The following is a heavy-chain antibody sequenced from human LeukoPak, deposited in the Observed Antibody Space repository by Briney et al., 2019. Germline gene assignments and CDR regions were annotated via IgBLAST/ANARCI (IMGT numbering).Heavy chain of an antibody. V-gene: IGHV4-31*03. J-gene: IGHJ1*01. D-gene: IGHD2-21*02. CDR1: GGSISSGGYY. CDR2: IYYSGST. Sequence: PSQTLSLTCTVSGGSISSGGYYWSWLRQHPGKGLEWIGYIYYSGSTYYNPSLKSRVTVSVDTSKNQFSLKLSSVTAADTAVYYCARTAYCGGDCYPEYFQHWGQGTLVTVSS. CDR3: ARTAYCGGDCYPEYFQH.